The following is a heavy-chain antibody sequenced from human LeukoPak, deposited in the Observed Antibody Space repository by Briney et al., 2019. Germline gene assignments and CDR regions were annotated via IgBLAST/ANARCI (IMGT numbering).Heavy chain of an antibody. J-gene: IGHJ6*03. D-gene: IGHD2-15*01. CDR1: GGSFSGYY. CDR3: ARLRYCSGGSCFHYYYYYYMDV. V-gene: IGHV4-34*01. Sequence: PSETLSLTCAVHGGSFSGYYWSWIRQPPGKGLEWIGEINHSGSTNYNPPLKSRVTISVDTSKNQFSLKLSSVTAADTAVYYCARLRYCSGGSCFHYYYYYYMDVWGKGTTVTVSS. CDR2: INHSGST.